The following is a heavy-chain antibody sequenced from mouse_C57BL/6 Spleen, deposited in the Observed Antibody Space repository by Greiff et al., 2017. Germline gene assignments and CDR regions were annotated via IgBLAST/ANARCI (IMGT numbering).Heavy chain of an antibody. Sequence: EVKLMESGGDLVKPGGSLKLSCAASGFTFSSYGMSWVRQTPDKRLEWVATISSGGSYTYYPDSVKGRFTISRDNAKNTLYLQMSSLKSEDTAMYYCARRYDYDGYFDVWGTGTTVTVSS. V-gene: IGHV5-6*02. J-gene: IGHJ1*03. CDR3: ARRYDYDGYFDV. CDR2: ISSGGSYT. CDR1: GFTFSSYG. D-gene: IGHD2-4*01.